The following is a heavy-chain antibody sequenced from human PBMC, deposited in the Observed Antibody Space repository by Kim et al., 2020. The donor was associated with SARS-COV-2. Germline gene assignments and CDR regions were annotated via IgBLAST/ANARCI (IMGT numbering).Heavy chain of an antibody. D-gene: IGHD3-10*01. V-gene: IGHV4-34*01. J-gene: IGHJ4*02. CDR2: INHSGRT. Sequence: SETLSLTCAVYGGSLSGYYWSWIRQPPGKGLEWIGEINHSGRTNYNPSLKSRVTISVDTSKNQFSRKLTSVTAADTAVYYCARRLSNTSGWGSHYCDLWGQGILVTVSS. CDR1: GGSLSGYY. CDR3: ARRLSNTSGWGSHYCDL.